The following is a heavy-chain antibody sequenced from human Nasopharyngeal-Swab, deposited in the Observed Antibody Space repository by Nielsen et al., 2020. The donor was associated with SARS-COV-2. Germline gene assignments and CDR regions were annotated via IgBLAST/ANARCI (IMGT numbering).Heavy chain of an antibody. CDR3: ARWRYRSTSHMRYFDL. J-gene: IGHJ2*01. CDR1: GYTFTSYD. Sequence: ASVKVSCKASGYTFTSYDINWVRQATGQGLEWMGWMNPNSGNTGYAQKFQGRVTITRNTSISTTYMELSSLRSEDTAVYYCARWRYRSTSHMRYFDLWGRGTLVTVSS. D-gene: IGHD2-2*01. V-gene: IGHV1-8*03. CDR2: MNPNSGNT.